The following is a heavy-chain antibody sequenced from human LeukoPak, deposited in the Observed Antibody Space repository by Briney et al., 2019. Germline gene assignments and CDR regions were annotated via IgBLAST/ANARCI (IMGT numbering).Heavy chain of an antibody. J-gene: IGHJ4*02. D-gene: IGHD6-19*01. CDR1: GYTFTNYG. CDR2: ISAYNGNT. V-gene: IGHV1-18*01. CDR3: ARGQMYSSGWQSFFDY. Sequence: GSVNVSCKASGYTFTNYGISWVRQAPGQGLEWVGCISAYNGNTNYAHRLQGRFTITTDTSTSTVYMQMRSLRSDDTAVYYCARGQMYSSGWQSFFDYWGQGTLVTVSS.